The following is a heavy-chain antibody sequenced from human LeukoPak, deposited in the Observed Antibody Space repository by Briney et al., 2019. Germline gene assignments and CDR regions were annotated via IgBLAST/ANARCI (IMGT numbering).Heavy chain of an antibody. CDR3: ARERGAGGFDF. CDR2: IYFSGST. Sequence: PSETLSLTCAVSGGSITSHYWNWIRQPPGKELEWIGYIYFSGSTDYNPSLKGRVTISVDTSKNQSSLNLNSVTAADTAVYYCARERGAGGFDFWGQGALVTVSS. CDR1: GGSITSHY. D-gene: IGHD4/OR15-4a*01. V-gene: IGHV4-59*11. J-gene: IGHJ4*02.